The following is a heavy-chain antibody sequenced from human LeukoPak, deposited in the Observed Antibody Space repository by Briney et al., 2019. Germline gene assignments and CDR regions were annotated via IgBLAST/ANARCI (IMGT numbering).Heavy chain of an antibody. CDR2: ISSSGLTI. Sequence: GGSLRLSCAASGFTFSGSALHWVRQASGKGLEWVSYISSSGLTIYYADSVKGRFTISRDNAKNSLYLQMNSLRAEDTAVYYCARDYPFFDSWGQGTLVTVSS. V-gene: IGHV3-48*03. D-gene: IGHD3-16*02. CDR1: GFTFSGSA. J-gene: IGHJ4*02. CDR3: ARDYPFFDS.